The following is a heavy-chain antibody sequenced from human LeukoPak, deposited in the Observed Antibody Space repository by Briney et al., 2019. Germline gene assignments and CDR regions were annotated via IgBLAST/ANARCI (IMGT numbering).Heavy chain of an antibody. J-gene: IGHJ6*04. CDR1: GFTFSSYA. CDR2: ISGSGSSGGST. Sequence: TGGSLRLSCVASGFTFSSYAMSWVRQAPGKGLEWVSAISGSGSSGGSTYYADSVKGRFTISRDNSKNTLYLQMNSLRAEDTAVYYCAELGITMIGGVWGKGTTVTISS. CDR3: AELGITMIGGV. D-gene: IGHD3-10*02. V-gene: IGHV3-23*01.